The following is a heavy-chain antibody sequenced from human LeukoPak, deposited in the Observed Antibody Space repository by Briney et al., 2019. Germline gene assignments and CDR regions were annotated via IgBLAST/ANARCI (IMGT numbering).Heavy chain of an antibody. J-gene: IGHJ4*02. CDR1: GGTFSSYA. D-gene: IGHD4-23*01. Sequence: ASVKVSCKASGGTFSSYAISWVRQAPGQGLEWMGRIIPILGIANYAQKFQGRVTITADKSTSTAYMGLSSLRSEDTAVDYCARDSDGGNSGYWGQGTLVTVSS. V-gene: IGHV1-69*04. CDR2: IIPILGIA. CDR3: ARDSDGGNSGY.